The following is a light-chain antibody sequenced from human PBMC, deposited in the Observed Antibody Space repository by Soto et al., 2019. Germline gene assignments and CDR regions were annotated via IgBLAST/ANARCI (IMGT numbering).Light chain of an antibody. CDR3: QQYNSYSWT. Sequence: DIQITQSPSTLSASVGDRVTITCRASQSISSWLAWYQQKPGKAPKLLIYKASSGESVVPSRFSGSGYVTEFTPTISSLQPEDFANYYCQQYNSYSWTCGQGTKVEIK. V-gene: IGKV1-5*03. J-gene: IGKJ1*01. CDR1: QSISSW. CDR2: KAS.